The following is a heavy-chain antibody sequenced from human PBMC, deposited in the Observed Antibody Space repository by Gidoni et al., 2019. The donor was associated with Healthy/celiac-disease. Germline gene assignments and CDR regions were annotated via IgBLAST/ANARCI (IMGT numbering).Heavy chain of an antibody. V-gene: IGHV3-11*01. J-gene: IGHJ6*02. D-gene: IGHD2-21*02. CDR1: GFTFSYYY. CDR2: ISSSGSTI. CDR3: ARGRSDCGGDCYYYYYGMDV. Sequence: QVHLVESGGGLVKPGGSLRLSCAASGFTFSYYYMTWIRQAPGKGLEWVSYISSSGSTIYYADSVKGRLTISRDNAKNSLYLQMNSLRAEDTAVYYCARGRSDCGGDCYYYYYGMDVWGQGTTVTVSS.